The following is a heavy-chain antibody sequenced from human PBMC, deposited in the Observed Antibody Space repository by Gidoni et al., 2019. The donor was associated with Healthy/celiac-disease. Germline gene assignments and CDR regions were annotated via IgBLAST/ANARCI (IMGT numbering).Heavy chain of an antibody. Sequence: QVQLVESGGGVVQPGRSLRRSCAASGFTFSSYAMHWVRKAPGKGLEWVAVISYDGSNKYYADSVKGRFTISRDNSKNTLYLQMNSLRAEDTAVYYCARGGDGYNSDAFVIWGQGTMVTVSS. J-gene: IGHJ3*02. CDR3: ARGGDGYNSDAFVI. V-gene: IGHV3-30*04. D-gene: IGHD5-12*01. CDR2: ISYDGSNK. CDR1: GFTFSSYA.